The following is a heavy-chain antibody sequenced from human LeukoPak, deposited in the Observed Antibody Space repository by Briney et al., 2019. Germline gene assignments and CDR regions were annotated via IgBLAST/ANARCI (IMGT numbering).Heavy chain of an antibody. CDR1: GYTFTTHG. J-gene: IGHJ6*03. D-gene: IGHD1-26*01. CDR3: ARAPLSGYYMDV. V-gene: IGHV1-2*02. Sequence: ASVKVSCKASGYTFTTHGISWVRQAPGQGLEWMGWINPNSGGTKYAQKLQGRVTMTRDTSISTAYMELSRLRSDDTAVYYCARAPLSGYYMDVWGKGTTVTVSS. CDR2: INPNSGGT.